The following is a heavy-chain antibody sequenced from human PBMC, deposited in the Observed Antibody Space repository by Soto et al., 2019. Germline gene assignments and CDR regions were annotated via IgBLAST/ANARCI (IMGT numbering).Heavy chain of an antibody. CDR1: GYRFTNYW. CDR3: ASQEMATKNVDAFDI. J-gene: IGHJ3*02. V-gene: IGHV5-51*01. CDR2: IYPGDSDT. Sequence: GESLKISCKGSGYRFTNYWIGWVRQMPWKGLEWMGIIYPGDSDTRYSPSFQGQVTISADKSISTAYLQWSSLKASDTAMYYCASQEMATKNVDAFDIWGQGTMVTV. D-gene: IGHD5-12*01.